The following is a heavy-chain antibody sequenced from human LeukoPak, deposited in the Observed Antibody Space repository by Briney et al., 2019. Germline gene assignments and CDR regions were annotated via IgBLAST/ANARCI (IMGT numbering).Heavy chain of an antibody. CDR3: AKELADYDILTGSDY. V-gene: IGHV3-30*18. J-gene: IGHJ4*02. CDR2: ISYDGSNK. CDR1: GFTFSSYG. D-gene: IGHD3-9*01. Sequence: GGSLRLSCAASGFTFSSYGMHWVRQAPGKGLEWVAVISYDGSNKYYADSVKGRFTISRDNSKNTLYLQMNSLRAEDTAVYYCAKELADYDILTGSDYWGQGTLVTVSS.